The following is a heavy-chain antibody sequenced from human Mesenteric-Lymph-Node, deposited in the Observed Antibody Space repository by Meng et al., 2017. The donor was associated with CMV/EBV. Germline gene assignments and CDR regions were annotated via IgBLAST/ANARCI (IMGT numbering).Heavy chain of an antibody. J-gene: IGHJ4*02. CDR2: VDHRGNT. CDR3: ARVRRITVAQYFFDF. CDR1: GGSISSSSFY. Sequence: SETLSLTCTVSGGSISSSSFYWGCIRQPPGKGLEYIGTVDHRGNTYYNPSLRSRVTISVDTSKSQYSLKLSSVTAADTAVYYCARVRRITVAQYFFDFWGPGALVTVSS. V-gene: IGHV4-39*07. D-gene: IGHD6-19*01.